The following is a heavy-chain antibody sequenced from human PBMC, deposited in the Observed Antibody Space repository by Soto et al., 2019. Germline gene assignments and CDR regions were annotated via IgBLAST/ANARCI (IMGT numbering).Heavy chain of an antibody. J-gene: IGHJ4*02. D-gene: IGHD2-15*01. V-gene: IGHV3-23*01. CDR1: GFTFSSYA. CDR3: VRSSTSSSSFFVVVVAATHFDY. Sequence: QPGGSLRLSCAASGFTFSSYAMSWVRQAPGKGLEWVSAISGSGGSTYYADSVKGRFTISRDNSKNTLYLQMNSLRAEDAAVYYCVRSSTSSSSFFVVVVAATHFDYWGQGTLVTVSS. CDR2: ISGSGGST.